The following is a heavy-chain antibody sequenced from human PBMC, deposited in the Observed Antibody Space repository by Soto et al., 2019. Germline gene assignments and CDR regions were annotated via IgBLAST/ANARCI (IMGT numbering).Heavy chain of an antibody. V-gene: IGHV1-69*12. CDR2: IIPIFRTP. J-gene: IGHJ6*02. Sequence: QVQLVQSGAEVLKPGSSVKVSCKASGDTFDTFAISWVRQAPGQGLEWMGGIIPIFRTPDYVQKFQGRLTITADVSTSTAYMELSSLRSEDTAVYYCARDKDRDQLGGNSYYTLDVWGQGTTVTVSS. CDR1: GDTFDTFA. CDR3: ARDKDRDQLGGNSYYTLDV. D-gene: IGHD1-1*01.